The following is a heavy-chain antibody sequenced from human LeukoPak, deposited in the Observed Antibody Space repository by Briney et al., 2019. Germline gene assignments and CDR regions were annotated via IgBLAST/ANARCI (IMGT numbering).Heavy chain of an antibody. Sequence: EGCLRLSCSASGFTFSNTWMSCVRPAPGKGLEWVGRIKRKVDGKTTDYAPSVKGRFSISRDDSESTLCLEMNSLKTEDTAVYYCTTDTFDSDGYSHDFWGQGTLVTVSS. J-gene: IGHJ4*02. D-gene: IGHD3-22*01. CDR2: IKRKVDGKTT. CDR3: TTDTFDSDGYSHDF. CDR1: GFTFSNTW. V-gene: IGHV3-15*01.